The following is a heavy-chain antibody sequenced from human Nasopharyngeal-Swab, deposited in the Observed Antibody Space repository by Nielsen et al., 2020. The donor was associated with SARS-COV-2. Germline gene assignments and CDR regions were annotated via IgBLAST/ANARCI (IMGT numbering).Heavy chain of an antibody. J-gene: IGHJ6*02. CDR2: IKSKTDGGTT. CDR1: GFTFSNAW. Sequence: GESLKISCAASGFTFSNAWMSWVRQAPGKGLEWVGRIKSKTDGGTTDYAAPVKGRFTISRDDSKNTLYLQMNSLKTEDTAVYYCTTDLCSSTSCYGPFYYYYYGMDVWGQGTTVTVPS. D-gene: IGHD2-2*01. V-gene: IGHV3-15*01. CDR3: TTDLCSSTSCYGPFYYYYYGMDV.